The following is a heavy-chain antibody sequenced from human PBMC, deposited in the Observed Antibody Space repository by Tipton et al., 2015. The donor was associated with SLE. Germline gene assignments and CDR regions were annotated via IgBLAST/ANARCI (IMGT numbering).Heavy chain of an antibody. D-gene: IGHD2-21*01. CDR3: AKVGPAFCGGDCYSDS. V-gene: IGHV3-30*18. Sequence: SLRLSCAASGFTFSAYAMSWVRQAPGKGLEWVALISHDGSNKFYADSVKGRFTISRDNSKNTLYVQMNSLRAEDTAVYYCAKVGPAFCGGDCYSDSWGQGTQVTVSS. CDR1: GFTFSAYA. J-gene: IGHJ4*02. CDR2: ISHDGSNK.